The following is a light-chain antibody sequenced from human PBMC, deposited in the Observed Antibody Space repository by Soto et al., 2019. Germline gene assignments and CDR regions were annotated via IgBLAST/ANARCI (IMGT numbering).Light chain of an antibody. Sequence: QSVLTQPPSASGSPGQSVTISCTGTNNDVGGYNYVSWYQQHPGKAPKLMIYEVTKRPSGVPDRFSGSKSGNTASLTVSGLQAEDEADYHCRSYADPFVVFGGETKLTVL. V-gene: IGLV2-8*01. CDR1: NNDVGGYNY. CDR2: EVT. CDR3: RSYADPFVV. J-gene: IGLJ2*01.